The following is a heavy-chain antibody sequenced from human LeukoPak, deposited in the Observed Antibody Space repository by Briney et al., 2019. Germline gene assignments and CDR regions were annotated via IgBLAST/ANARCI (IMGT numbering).Heavy chain of an antibody. J-gene: IGHJ4*02. CDR3: ARDPEYRRSPAVAY. Sequence: HEASVSVSCKASGYTFTSYAMNCVRQAPGQGLEWGGVTNTNPRNPTYAQGFTGRFLFSLGTSVSTAYLQISSLKAADTAVYYWARDPEYRRSPAVAYWGQGTLVTVPS. V-gene: IGHV7-4-1*02. CDR1: GYTFTSYA. D-gene: IGHD6-6*01. CDR2: TNTNPRNP.